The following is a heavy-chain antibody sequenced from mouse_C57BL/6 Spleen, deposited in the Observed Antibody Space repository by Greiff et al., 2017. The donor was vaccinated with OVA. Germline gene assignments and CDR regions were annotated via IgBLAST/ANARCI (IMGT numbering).Heavy chain of an antibody. CDR3: ARDYGSSYGYFDV. CDR1: GYTFTSYW. D-gene: IGHD1-1*01. V-gene: IGHV1-64*01. Sequence: QVQLQQPGAELVQPGASVKLSCKASGYTFTSYWMHWVKQRPGPGLEWIGMIHPNSGSTNYNEKFKSKATLTVDKSSSTAYMQLSSLTSEDSAVYYCARDYGSSYGYFDVWGTGTTVTVSS. CDR2: IHPNSGST. J-gene: IGHJ1*03.